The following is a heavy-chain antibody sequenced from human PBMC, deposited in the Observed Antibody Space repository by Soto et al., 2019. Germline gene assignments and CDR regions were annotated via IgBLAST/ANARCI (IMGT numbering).Heavy chain of an antibody. CDR2: ISGSGDST. Sequence: RRLSCAASGFTFSRYAMTWVRQAPGKGLEWVSAISGSGDSTYYADSVKGRFTISRDQSKNTLYLQMHSLRAEDTAVYFCAQERDNGAARYCFEDWGQGPLVRVSS. CDR3: AQERDNGAARYCFED. J-gene: IGHJ4*02. CDR1: GFTFSRYA. V-gene: IGHV3-23*01. D-gene: IGHD2-8*01.